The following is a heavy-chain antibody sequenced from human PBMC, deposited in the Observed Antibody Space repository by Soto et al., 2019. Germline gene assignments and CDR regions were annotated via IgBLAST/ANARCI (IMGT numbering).Heavy chain of an antibody. V-gene: IGHV3-23*01. D-gene: IGHD2-21*01. J-gene: IGHJ4*02. CDR1: GITFSSYA. CDR3: AKGDDLIYFDY. CDR2: ISGSGGST. Sequence: EVQLLESGGTLVQPGGSLRLSCAASGITFSSYAMSWVRQAPGKGLEWVSGISGSGGSTYYADSVKGRFTISRDNSQNTLYLQMNSLRAEDTAVYYCAKGDDLIYFDYWGQGPLVTVSS.